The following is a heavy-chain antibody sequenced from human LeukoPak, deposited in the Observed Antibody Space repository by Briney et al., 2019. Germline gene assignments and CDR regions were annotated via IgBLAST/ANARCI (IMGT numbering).Heavy chain of an antibody. CDR1: GNSISNYA. D-gene: IGHD3-16*01. CDR2: IIPIFGTA. V-gene: IGHV1-69*01. CDR3: TTRACHAGGCSSSFYYYYGLHF. J-gene: IGHJ6*02. Sequence: SVKVSCKASGNSISNYAVSWLRQAPGQGFEWMGGIIPIFGTADYAQKFQGRVTITADQSTSTTYMALSSLKSEDTATYYCTTRACHAGGCSSSFYYYYGLHFWGQGTTVSVSS.